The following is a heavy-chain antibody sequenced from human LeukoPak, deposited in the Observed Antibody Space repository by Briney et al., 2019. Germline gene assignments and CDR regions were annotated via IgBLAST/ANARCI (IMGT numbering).Heavy chain of an antibody. J-gene: IGHJ4*02. V-gene: IGHV4-61*02. CDR2: IYTSGST. Sequence: SETLSLTCTVSGGSISSGSYYWGWIRQRAGKGLEWIGRIYTSGSTNYNPSLKSRVTISVDTSKNQFSLKLSSVTAADTAVYYCARDRYKWELSDWGQGTLVTVSS. CDR1: GGSISSGSYY. CDR3: ARDRYKWELSD. D-gene: IGHD1-26*01.